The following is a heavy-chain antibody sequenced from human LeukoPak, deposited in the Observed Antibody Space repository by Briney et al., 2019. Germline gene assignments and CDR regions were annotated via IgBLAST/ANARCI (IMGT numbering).Heavy chain of an antibody. CDR1: GYTFTSYG. V-gene: IGHV1-18*01. D-gene: IGHD6-13*01. J-gene: IGHJ4*02. Sequence: ASVKVSCKASGYTFTSYGTSWVRQAPGQGLEWMGWISAYNGNTNYAQKLQGRVTMTTDTSTSTAYMELRSLRSDDTAVYYCAKVVSSSWYLYYFDYWGQGTLVTVSS. CDR2: ISAYNGNT. CDR3: AKVVSSSWYLYYFDY.